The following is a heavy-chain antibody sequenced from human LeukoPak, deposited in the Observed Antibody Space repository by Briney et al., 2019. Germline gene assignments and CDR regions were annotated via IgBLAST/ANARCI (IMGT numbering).Heavy chain of an antibody. CDR2: IYPGDSDT. CDR3: ARPRFGVAMTPNDAFDI. V-gene: IGHV5-51*01. J-gene: IGHJ3*02. CDR1: GYSFTSYW. D-gene: IGHD3-3*01. Sequence: GESLKISCKGSGYSFTSYWIGWVRQMPGKGLEWMGIIYPGDSDTRYSPSFQGQVTISVDKSISTAYLQWSSLKASDTAIYYCARPRFGVAMTPNDAFDIWGQGTMVTVSS.